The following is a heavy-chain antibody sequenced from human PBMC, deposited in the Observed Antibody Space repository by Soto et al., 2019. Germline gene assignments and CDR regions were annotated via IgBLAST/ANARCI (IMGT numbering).Heavy chain of an antibody. V-gene: IGHV3-21*01. CDR3: ARDLALAGNY. D-gene: IGHD6-19*01. CDR1: GFTFRSYA. CDR2: ISSTSTYT. Sequence: GGSLRLSCAASGFTFRSYAMNWVRQTQEKGLEWVSSISSTSTYTHYADSVKGRFTISRDNANNSLFPQMNSLRAEDTAIYYCARDLALAGNYWGQGALVTVSS. J-gene: IGHJ4*02.